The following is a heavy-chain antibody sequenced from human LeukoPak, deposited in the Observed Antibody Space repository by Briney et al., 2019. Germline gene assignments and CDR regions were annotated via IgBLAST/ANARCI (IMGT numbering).Heavy chain of an antibody. V-gene: IGHV4-59*08. J-gene: IGHJ4*02. CDR2: IYYSGST. CDR3: ARHFWARYPETKRCSSTSCYTVFDY. CDR1: GVSISSYY. Sequence: SETLTLTCTASGVSISSYYWSWIRQPPGKGLEWIGYIYYSGSTNYNPSLKSRVTISVDTSKNQFSLKLSSVTDADTAVYYCARHFWARYPETKRCSSTSCYTVFDYWGQGTLVTVSS. D-gene: IGHD2-2*02.